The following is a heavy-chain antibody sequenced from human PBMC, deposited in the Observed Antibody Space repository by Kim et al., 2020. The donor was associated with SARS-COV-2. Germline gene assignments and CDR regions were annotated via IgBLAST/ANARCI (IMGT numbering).Heavy chain of an antibody. CDR2: VYYSGTT. Sequence: SETLSLTCTVSGGSINNSSYYWGWIRQPPGKGLEWIGSVYYSGTTYYTPSLKSRFTISVDTSNNHFSLRLSSVTAAETAVYYCARLRSGVGWFDPWGQGTLVTVSS. J-gene: IGHJ5*02. D-gene: IGHD5-12*01. CDR1: GGSINNSSYY. V-gene: IGHV4-39*02. CDR3: ARLRSGVGWFDP.